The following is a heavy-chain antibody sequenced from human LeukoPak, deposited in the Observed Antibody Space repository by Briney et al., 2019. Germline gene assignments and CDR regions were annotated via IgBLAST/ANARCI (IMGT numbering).Heavy chain of an antibody. CDR3: AREGPINVVPAANDY. CDR2: ISYDGSNK. CDR1: GFTFSSYG. J-gene: IGHJ4*02. Sequence: GGSLRLSCAASGFTFSSYGMHWVRQAPGKGLEWVAVISYDGSNKYYADSVKGRFTISRDNSKNTLYLQMNSLRAEDTAVYYCAREGPINVVPAANDYWGQGTLVTVSS. D-gene: IGHD2-2*01. V-gene: IGHV3-30*03.